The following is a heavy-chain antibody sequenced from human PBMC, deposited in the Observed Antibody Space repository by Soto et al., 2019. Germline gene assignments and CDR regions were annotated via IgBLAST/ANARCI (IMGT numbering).Heavy chain of an antibody. V-gene: IGHV4-30-4*01. CDR1: GGSISSGDYY. Sequence: SETLSLTCTFSGGSISSGDYYWSWIRQPPGKGLEWIGYIYYSGSTYYNPSLKSRVTISVDTSKNQFSLKLSSVTAADTAVYYCARERDGYNLVNDYWGQGTLVTVS. CDR2: IYYSGST. CDR3: ARERDGYNLVNDY. D-gene: IGHD5-12*01. J-gene: IGHJ4*02.